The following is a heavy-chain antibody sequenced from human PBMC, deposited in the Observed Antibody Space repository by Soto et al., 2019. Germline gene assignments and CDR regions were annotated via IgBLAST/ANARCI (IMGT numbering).Heavy chain of an antibody. CDR2: IYHTGST. D-gene: IGHD3-9*01. V-gene: IGHV4-31*03. J-gene: IGHJ4*02. CDR3: ARATGTLRSRNCDY. CDR1: GGSISTVGHY. Sequence: SETLSLTCSVSGGSISTVGHYWTWIRQPPGKGLEWIGSIYHTGSTYYSKSLRSRLTISIDTSQSQFSLRLSSVTAADTAVYYCARATGTLRSRNCDYWGQGRLGTVSS.